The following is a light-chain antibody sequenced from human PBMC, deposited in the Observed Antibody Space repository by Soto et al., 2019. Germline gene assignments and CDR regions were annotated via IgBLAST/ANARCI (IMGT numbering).Light chain of an antibody. Sequence: DIQMTQSPSTLSASIGDRVTITCRASQTISSWLAWYQQKLGKAPKLLIFDASSLQSGVPSRFSGSGSGTDFTLTIASLQPDDFATYYCQQYETFSGTFGPGTKVDIK. CDR3: QQYETFSGT. J-gene: IGKJ1*01. CDR1: QTISSW. CDR2: DAS. V-gene: IGKV1-5*01.